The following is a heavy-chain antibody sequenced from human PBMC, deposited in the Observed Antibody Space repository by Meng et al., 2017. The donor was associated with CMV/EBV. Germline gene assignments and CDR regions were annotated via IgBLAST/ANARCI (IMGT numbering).Heavy chain of an antibody. V-gene: IGHV3-53*01. Sequence: ELQRVGAGGGFIQPGGSLRLSCAASGFTVSNNYMRWFRQAPGKGLEWVSLIYSEGTTDYADSVKGRFTISRDNSKNTLYLQMNSLRAEDTAVYYCARDGNYHGVWGQGTLVTVSS. J-gene: IGHJ4*02. CDR2: IYSEGTT. CDR1: GFTVSNNY. D-gene: IGHD1-7*01. CDR3: ARDGNYHGV.